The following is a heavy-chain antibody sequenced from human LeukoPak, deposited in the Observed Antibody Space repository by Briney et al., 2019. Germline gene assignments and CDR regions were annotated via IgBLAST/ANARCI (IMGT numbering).Heavy chain of an antibody. Sequence: PGGSLRLSCAASGFTFSSYWMRWVRQAPGKGLVWVSRINSDGSSTSYADSVKGRFTISRDNAKNTLYLQMNSLRAEDTAVYYCARGGYDFWSGYAPSGDYYMDVWGKGTTVTVSS. CDR2: INSDGSST. D-gene: IGHD3-3*01. CDR3: ARGGYDFWSGYAPSGDYYMDV. J-gene: IGHJ6*03. CDR1: GFTFSSYW. V-gene: IGHV3-74*01.